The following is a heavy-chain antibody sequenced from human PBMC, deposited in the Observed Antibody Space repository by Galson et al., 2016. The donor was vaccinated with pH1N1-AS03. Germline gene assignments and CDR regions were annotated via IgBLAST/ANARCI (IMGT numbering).Heavy chain of an antibody. J-gene: IGHJ6*02. CDR3: ARVSAGLTGYYYAMDV. D-gene: IGHD4/OR15-4a*01. V-gene: IGHV1-46*01. Sequence: SVKVSCKASGYTFTSYYMHWVRQAPGQGREWMGIINPSDGNTNYAQRFQGRVTMTRDTSTRTVYMELSSLRSDDTAVYYCARVSAGLTGYYYAMDVWGQGTTVTVSS. CDR1: GYTFTSYY. CDR2: INPSDGNT.